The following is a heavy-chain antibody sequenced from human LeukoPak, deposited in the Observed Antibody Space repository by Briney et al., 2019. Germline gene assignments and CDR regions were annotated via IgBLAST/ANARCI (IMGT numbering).Heavy chain of an antibody. CDR2: IWYDGSNK. V-gene: IGHV3-33*01. CDR1: GFTFSSYG. J-gene: IGHJ4*02. D-gene: IGHD6-6*01. CDR3: ARDTVYSGSGTDY. Sequence: PGRSLRLSCAVSGFTFSSYGMHWVRQAPGKGLEWVAFIWYDGSNKYYADSVKGRFTISRDNSKNTLYLQMNSLRAEDTDVYYCARDTVYSGSGTDYWGQGTLVTVSS.